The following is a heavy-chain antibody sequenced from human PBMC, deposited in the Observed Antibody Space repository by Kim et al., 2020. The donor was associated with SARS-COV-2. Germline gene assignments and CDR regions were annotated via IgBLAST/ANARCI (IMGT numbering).Heavy chain of an antibody. CDR2: IVSGSGEST. CDR3: ARQIRTPDP. J-gene: IGHJ5*02. D-gene: IGHD2-15*01. CDR1: GFTFSSYS. Sequence: GGSLRLSCAASGFTFSSYSMSWVRQAPGKGLEWVSGIVSGSGESTFYADSVKGRFTISRDNSKNTLYLQMNSLRAEDTAVYYCARQIRTPDPRGQGTLVTVPS. V-gene: IGHV3-23*01.